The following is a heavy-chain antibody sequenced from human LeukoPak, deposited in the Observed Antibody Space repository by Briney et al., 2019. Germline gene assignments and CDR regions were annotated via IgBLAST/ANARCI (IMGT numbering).Heavy chain of an antibody. CDR3: ARTTYYDSSGYMSENWFDP. J-gene: IGHJ5*02. CDR1: GGSISSGSYY. CDR2: IYTSGST. D-gene: IGHD3-22*01. V-gene: IGHV4-61*02. Sequence: SQTLSLTCTVSGGSISSGSYYWSWIRQPAGKGLEWIGRIYTSGSTNYNPSLKSRVTISVDTSKNQFSLKLSSVTAADTAVYYCARTTYYDSSGYMSENWFDPWGQGTLVTVSS.